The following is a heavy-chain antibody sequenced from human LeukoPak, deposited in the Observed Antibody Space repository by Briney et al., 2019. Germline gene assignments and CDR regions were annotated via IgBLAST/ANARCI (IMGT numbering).Heavy chain of an antibody. CDR3: ARLRTTSHDAFDI. V-gene: IGHV4-39*01. J-gene: IGHJ3*02. CDR1: GGSISSNSHY. D-gene: IGHD2-2*01. Sequence: SETLSLTCTVSGGSISSNSHYWGWIRQPPGKGLEWIGSIYYVGSTYYNPSLKSRVTISVDASKNQFSLNLRSVTAADTAVYYCARLRTTSHDAFDIWGQGTMVTVSS. CDR2: IYYVGST.